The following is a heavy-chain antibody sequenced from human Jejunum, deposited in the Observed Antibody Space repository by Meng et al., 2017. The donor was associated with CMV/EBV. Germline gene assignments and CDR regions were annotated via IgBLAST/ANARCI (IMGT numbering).Heavy chain of an antibody. J-gene: IGHJ4*02. Sequence: SGLTFSSHAMSWFRQAPGKGLEWVSGFSRNAEDTYYADSVRGRFTMSRDISKNTLYLQMNSLRAEDTAVYYCAKGSRDGFNGLFDYWGQGALVTVSS. D-gene: IGHD5-24*01. CDR1: GLTFSSHA. CDR3: AKGSRDGFNGLFDY. CDR2: FSRNAEDT. V-gene: IGHV3-23*01.